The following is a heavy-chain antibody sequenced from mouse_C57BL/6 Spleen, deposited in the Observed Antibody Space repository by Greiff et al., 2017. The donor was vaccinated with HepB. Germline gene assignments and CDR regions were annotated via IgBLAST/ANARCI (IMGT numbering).Heavy chain of an antibody. D-gene: IGHD2-4*01. CDR2: IYPRSGNT. CDR1: GYTFTSYG. J-gene: IGHJ4*01. V-gene: IGHV1-81*01. CDR3: ARGYYDYDGYYAMDY. Sequence: LVESGAELARPGASVKLSCKASGYTFTSYGISWVKQRTGQGLEWIGEIYPRSGNTYYNEKFKGKATLTADKSSSTAYMELRSLTSEDSAVYFCARGYYDYDGYYAMDYWGQGTSVTVSS.